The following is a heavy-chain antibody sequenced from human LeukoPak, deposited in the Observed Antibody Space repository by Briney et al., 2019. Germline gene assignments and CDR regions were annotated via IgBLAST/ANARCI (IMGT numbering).Heavy chain of an antibody. J-gene: IGHJ4*02. V-gene: IGHV3-23*01. CDR2: ISGSGGST. Sequence: PGGSLRLAWAAAGFTVIRYAMSSGRQAAGNGLECVSAISGSGGSTYYAASVTGRFTISRDNSKNTLYLPMTSLRAEDTAVYSCAKGSASGDHMRFDYWGQGTLVTVSS. D-gene: IGHD4-17*01. CDR1: GFTVIRYA. CDR3: AKGSASGDHMRFDY.